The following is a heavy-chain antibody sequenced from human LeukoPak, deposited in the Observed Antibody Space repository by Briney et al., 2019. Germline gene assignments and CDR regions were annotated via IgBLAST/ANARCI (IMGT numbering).Heavy chain of an antibody. J-gene: IGHJ5*02. CDR3: AKGVRSGTYYNCFDP. CDR2: ISGDGDNT. D-gene: IGHD1-26*01. Sequence: GGSLRLSGVASGFTLDDYVLHWVRQAPGKGLEWISLISGDGDNTYYADSVKGRFTISRDNSKNSLYLQMSSLRAEDTALYYCAKGVRSGTYYNCFDPWGQGTLVTVSS. V-gene: IGHV3-43*02. CDR1: GFTLDDYV.